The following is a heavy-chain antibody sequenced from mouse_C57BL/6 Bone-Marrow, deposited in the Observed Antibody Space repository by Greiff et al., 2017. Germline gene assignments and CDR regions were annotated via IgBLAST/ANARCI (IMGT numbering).Heavy chain of an antibody. D-gene: IGHD1-1*01. J-gene: IGHJ2*01. CDR1: GYTFTSYN. CDR2: IYPGNGDT. V-gene: IGHV1-12*01. Sequence: QVQLQQSGAELVRPGASVKMSCKASGYTFTSYNMHWVKQTPRQGLEWIGAIYPGNGDTSYNQKFKGKATLTVAKSSSTAYMQLSSLTSGDSAVYFCARSRITTVAQDYWGQGTTLTVSS. CDR3: ARSRITTVAQDY.